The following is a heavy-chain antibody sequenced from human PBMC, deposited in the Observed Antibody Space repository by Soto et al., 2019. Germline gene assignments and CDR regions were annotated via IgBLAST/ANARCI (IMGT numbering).Heavy chain of an antibody. CDR2: ISSSSSYI. CDR3: ARGIDRQLRYFDWLLEGFDY. Sequence: GSLRLSCAASGFTFSSYSMNWVRQAPGKGLEWVSSISSSSSYIYYADSVKGRFTISRDNAKNSLYLQMNSLRAEDTAVYYYARGIDRQLRYFDWLLEGFDYWGQGTLVTVS. D-gene: IGHD3-9*01. CDR1: GFTFSSYS. J-gene: IGHJ4*02. V-gene: IGHV3-21*01.